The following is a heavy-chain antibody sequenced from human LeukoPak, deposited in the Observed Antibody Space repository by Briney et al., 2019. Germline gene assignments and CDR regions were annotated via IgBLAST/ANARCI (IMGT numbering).Heavy chain of an antibody. J-gene: IGHJ4*02. Sequence: ASVKVCCKASGYTFTGYYMHWVRQAPGQGLEWMGWINPNSGGTNYAQKFQGWVTMTRDTSISTAYMELSRLRPDDTAVYYCARAGSSGWSDYWGQGTLVTVSS. D-gene: IGHD6-19*01. CDR3: ARAGSSGWSDY. CDR1: GYTFTGYY. CDR2: INPNSGGT. V-gene: IGHV1-2*04.